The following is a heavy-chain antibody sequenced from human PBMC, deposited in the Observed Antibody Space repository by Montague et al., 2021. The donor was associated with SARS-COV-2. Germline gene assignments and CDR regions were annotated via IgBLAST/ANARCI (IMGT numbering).Heavy chain of an antibody. CDR2: IYYSGST. CDR3: ARSVRGYCNDDSCLARYYYGLDV. CDR1: GGSISSGGYY. V-gene: IGHV4-31*03. Sequence: TLSLTCTVSGGSISSGGYYWSWIRQHPGKGLEWIGYIYYSGSTYYNPSLKSRVTISVDTSKNQFSLNLSSVTAADTAVYYCARSVRGYCNDDSCLARYYYGLDVWGQGTTVTVSS. J-gene: IGHJ6*02. D-gene: IGHD2-15*01.